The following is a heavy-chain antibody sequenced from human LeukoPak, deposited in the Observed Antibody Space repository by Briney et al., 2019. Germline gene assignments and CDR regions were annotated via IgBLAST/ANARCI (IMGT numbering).Heavy chain of an antibody. CDR2: INHSGSA. CDR1: GGSFSGYY. D-gene: IGHD4-17*01. V-gene: IGHV4-34*01. J-gene: IGHJ3*02. CDR3: AMTTVTTGRSSFDI. Sequence: SGTLPLTCAVYGGSFSGYYWSWIRQPPGKGLEWIGEINHSGSADYNPSLKSRVTISVDTSKNHFSPKLSSVTAADTAVYYCAMTTVTTGRSSFDIWAQGTMVTVSS.